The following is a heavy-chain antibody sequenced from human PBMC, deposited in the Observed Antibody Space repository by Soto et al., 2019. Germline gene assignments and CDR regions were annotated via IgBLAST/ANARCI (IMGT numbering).Heavy chain of an antibody. CDR3: AKDYGGSDGYFDF. D-gene: IGHD2-15*01. CDR2: ISGSGGAT. J-gene: IGHJ4*02. Sequence: PGGSLRLSCAASGFTFISYAMSWVRQPPGKGLEWVSTISGSGGATYYADSVKGRFTISRDNSKNTLYLQMNSLRAEDTAVFYCAKDYGGSDGYFDFWGQGTLVTVSS. V-gene: IGHV3-23*01. CDR1: GFTFISYA.